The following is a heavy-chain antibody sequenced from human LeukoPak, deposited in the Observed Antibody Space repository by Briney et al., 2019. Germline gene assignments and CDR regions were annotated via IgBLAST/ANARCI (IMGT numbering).Heavy chain of an antibody. V-gene: IGHV4-59*01. CDR3: ASCVVVTATKYFQH. Sequence: SETLSLTCTVSGGSISSYYWSWIRQPPGKGLEWIGDIYYSGSTNYNPSLKSRVTISVDTSKNQFSLKLSSVTAADTAVYYCASCVVVTATKYFQHWGQGTLVTVSS. J-gene: IGHJ1*01. D-gene: IGHD2-21*02. CDR1: GGSISSYY. CDR2: IYYSGST.